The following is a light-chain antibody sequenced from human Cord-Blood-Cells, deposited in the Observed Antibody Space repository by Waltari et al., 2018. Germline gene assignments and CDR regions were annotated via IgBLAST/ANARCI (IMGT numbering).Light chain of an antibody. Sequence: QLTQSPSSLSASVGDRVTITCRASQGISSYLAWYQQIPGKAPKLLIYAASTLQSGVPSRFSCSGSGTDFTLTISSLQPEDFATYYCQQLNSYPPTFGGGTKVEIK. J-gene: IGKJ4*01. V-gene: IGKV1-9*01. CDR2: AAS. CDR3: QQLNSYPPT. CDR1: QGISSY.